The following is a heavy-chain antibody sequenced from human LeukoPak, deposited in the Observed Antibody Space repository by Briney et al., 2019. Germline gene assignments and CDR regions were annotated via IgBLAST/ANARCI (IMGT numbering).Heavy chain of an antibody. J-gene: IGHJ2*01. V-gene: IGHV1-69*13. Sequence: PVKVSCKASGGTFSSYAISWVRQAPGQGLEWMGGIIPIFGTANYAQKFQGRVTITADESTSTAYMELSSLRSEDTAVYYCARDYGGNSQRYFDLWGRGTLVTVSS. CDR3: ARDYGGNSQRYFDL. CDR1: GGTFSSYA. D-gene: IGHD4-23*01. CDR2: IIPIFGTA.